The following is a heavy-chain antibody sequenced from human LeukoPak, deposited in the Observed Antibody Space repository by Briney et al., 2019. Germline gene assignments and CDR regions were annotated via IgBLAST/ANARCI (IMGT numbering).Heavy chain of an antibody. D-gene: IGHD3-16*01. CDR2: MYTGRTT. CDR1: IFTVSVSH. Sequence: GGPQRLSCAASIFTVSVSHMSWLPQAPGEALEWVSAMYTGRTTYYADSVMGRFTVSRDNSRNTVFLHMNSLRVDDTAVYYCAKDEATSGGGLASWGQGTLVTVSS. J-gene: IGHJ4*02. CDR3: AKDEATSGGGLAS. V-gene: IGHV3-53*01.